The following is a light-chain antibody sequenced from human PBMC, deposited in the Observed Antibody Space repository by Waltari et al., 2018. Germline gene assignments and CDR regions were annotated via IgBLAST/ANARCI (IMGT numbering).Light chain of an antibody. CDR1: QSVGTY. Sequence: EIVLTQSPSTLSLSPGERATLSCRASQSVGTYLVWYQQKPGQPPRLVIYDASNRAPGIPARFSGSGSGTDFTLTISSLEPEDFAVYYCHQRSNWPITFGQGTRLEIK. J-gene: IGKJ5*01. CDR2: DAS. CDR3: HQRSNWPIT. V-gene: IGKV3-11*01.